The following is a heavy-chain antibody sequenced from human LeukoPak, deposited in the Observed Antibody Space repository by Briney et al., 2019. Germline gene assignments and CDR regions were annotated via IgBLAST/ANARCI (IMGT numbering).Heavy chain of an antibody. D-gene: IGHD2-15*01. Sequence: ASVKVSCKASGYTFTGYYMHWVRQAPGQGLEWMGWINPNSGGTNYAQKFQGRVTMTRDTSNSTAYMELSRLRSDDTAVYYCARGLIGYCSGGSCYVLNAFDIWGQGTMVTVSS. CDR2: INPNSGGT. CDR1: GYTFTGYY. CDR3: ARGLIGYCSGGSCYVLNAFDI. V-gene: IGHV1-2*02. J-gene: IGHJ3*02.